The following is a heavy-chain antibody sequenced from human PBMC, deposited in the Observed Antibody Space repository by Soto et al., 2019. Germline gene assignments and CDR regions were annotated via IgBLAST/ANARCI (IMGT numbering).Heavy chain of an antibody. CDR1: GGSVRSGRYY. Sequence: PSETLSLTCSVSGGSVRSGRYYWTWIRQPPGKGLVWIGYIYQSGPTNYNASLKSRVTISIDTYKNQFFLKLNSVTAADTAVYYCARDSSGRHDYWGQGTLVTVSS. CDR2: IYQSGPT. V-gene: IGHV4-61*01. J-gene: IGHJ4*02. CDR3: ARDSSGRHDY. D-gene: IGHD3-22*01.